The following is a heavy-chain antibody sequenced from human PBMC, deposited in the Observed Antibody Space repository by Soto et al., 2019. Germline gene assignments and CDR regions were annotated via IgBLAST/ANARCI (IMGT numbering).Heavy chain of an antibody. CDR1: GFDFSAYG. J-gene: IGHJ5*02. Sequence: GGSLRLSCVASGFDFSAYGIHWVRQAPGKGLEWVALIWYDGSRKFYADSMKDRFTISRDTSNSTVSLHLNSLRAEDTAVYYCARASLSYYDFWSGGPVDLWGQGTRVTVSS. CDR3: ARASLSYYDFWSGGPVDL. CDR2: IWYDGSRK. D-gene: IGHD3-3*01. V-gene: IGHV3-33*01.